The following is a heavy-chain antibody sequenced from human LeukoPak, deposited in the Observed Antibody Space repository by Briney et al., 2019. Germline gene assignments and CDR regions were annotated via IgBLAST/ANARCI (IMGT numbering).Heavy chain of an antibody. J-gene: IGHJ6*03. CDR3: ARGLMSGCSSTSCYRRGNYYYYYMDV. V-gene: IGHV4-34*01. CDR2: INHSGST. CDR1: GGSFSGYY. D-gene: IGHD2-2*02. Sequence: SETLSLTCAVYGGSFSGYYWSWIRQPPGKGLEWIGEINHSGSTNYNPSLKSRVTISVDTSKNQFSLKLSSVTAADTAVYYCARGLMSGCSSTSCYRRGNYYYYYMDVWGKGTTVTVSS.